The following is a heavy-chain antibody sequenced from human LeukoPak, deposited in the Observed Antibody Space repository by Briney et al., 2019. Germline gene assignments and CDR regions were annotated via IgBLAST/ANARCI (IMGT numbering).Heavy chain of an antibody. J-gene: IGHJ5*02. CDR2: ISSSSSYI. CDR1: GFTFSSYS. CDR3: ARDLPRDIVVVPAAP. Sequence: GGSLRLSCAASGFTFSSYSMNWVRQAPGKGLEWASSISSSSSYIYYADSVKGRFTISRDNAKNSLYLQMNSLRAEDTAVYYCARDLPRDIVVVPAAPWGQGTLVTVSS. V-gene: IGHV3-21*01. D-gene: IGHD2-2*01.